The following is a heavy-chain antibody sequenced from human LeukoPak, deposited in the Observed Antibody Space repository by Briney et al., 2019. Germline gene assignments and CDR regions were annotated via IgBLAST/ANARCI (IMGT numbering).Heavy chain of an antibody. CDR2: IYYSGST. CDR3: ARNYESPPYDSSGYYYVFDY. D-gene: IGHD3-22*01. Sequence: PSQTLSLTCTVSGGSISSGGYSWSWIRQHPGKGLEWIGYIYYSGSTNYNPSLKSRVTISVDTSKNQFSLKLSSVTAADTAVYYCARNYESPPYDSSGYYYVFDYWGQGTLVTVSS. J-gene: IGHJ4*02. V-gene: IGHV4-31*03. CDR1: GGSISSGGYS.